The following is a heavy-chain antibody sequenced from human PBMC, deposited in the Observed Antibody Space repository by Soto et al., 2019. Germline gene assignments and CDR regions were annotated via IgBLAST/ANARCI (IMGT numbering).Heavy chain of an antibody. CDR3: ARSGVTGIVIPSHWFDP. CDR2: ISSSGSS. Sequence: SETQSVTCRVSGDSIGGVGYWSWIRQFPGRGLEWIGCISSSGSSYYNPALNNRISLSLDTSQNQFSLKLLSVTAADTAIYYCARSGVTGIVIPSHWFDPWVQGTLVTVSS. CDR1: GDSIGGVGY. V-gene: IGHV4-31*03. D-gene: IGHD2-21*02. J-gene: IGHJ5*02.